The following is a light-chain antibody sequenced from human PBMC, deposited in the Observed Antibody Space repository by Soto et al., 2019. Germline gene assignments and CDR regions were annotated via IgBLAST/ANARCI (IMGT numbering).Light chain of an antibody. V-gene: IGKV3-11*01. J-gene: IGKJ2*01. CDR2: GPS. CDR1: QSVNDY. CDR3: QHRGRWPRT. Sequence: EIVLTQSPATLSLSPGERATLSCRASQSVNDYLAWYQQKPGQAPRLLIYGPSNRATGIPVRFSGSGSGTDFTLTISSLEPEDFAVYYCQHRGRWPRTFGQGTKLEIK.